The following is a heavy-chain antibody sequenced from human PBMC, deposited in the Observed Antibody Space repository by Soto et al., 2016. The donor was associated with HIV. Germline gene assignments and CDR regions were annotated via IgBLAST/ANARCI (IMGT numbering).Heavy chain of an antibody. D-gene: IGHD3-10*01. V-gene: IGHV3-23*01. CDR1: GFTFSSYA. CDR3: AKDLGRFRELLAKIFDY. Sequence: EVQLLESGGGLVQPGGSLRLSCAASGFTFSSYAMSWVRQAPGKGLEWVSAISGSGGSTYYADSVKGRFTISRDNSKNTLYLQMNSLRAEDTAVYYCAKDLGRFRELLAKIFDYWGQGTPGHRLL. CDR2: ISGSGGST. J-gene: IGHJ4*02.